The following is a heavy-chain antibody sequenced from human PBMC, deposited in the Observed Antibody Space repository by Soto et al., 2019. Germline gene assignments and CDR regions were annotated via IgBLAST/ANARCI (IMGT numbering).Heavy chain of an antibody. D-gene: IGHD6-6*01. J-gene: IGHJ5*02. CDR2: ISHTGST. CDR3: ARGDIAARLAT. Sequence: PSETLSLTCAVYGESISGYFWSWIRQPPGKGLEWIGEISHTGSTSYNPSLKSRVTMSVDISKNQVSLNLRSVTAADTAVYYCARGDIAARLATCGQGTLVTVSS. CDR1: GESISGYF. V-gene: IGHV4-34*01.